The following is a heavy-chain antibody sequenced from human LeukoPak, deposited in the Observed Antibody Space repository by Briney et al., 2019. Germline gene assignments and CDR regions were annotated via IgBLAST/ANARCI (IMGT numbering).Heavy chain of an antibody. CDR2: IGSSSSTI. Sequence: GGSLRLSCAASGFTFSSYSMNWVRQAPGKGLEWVSYIGSSSSTIYYADSVKGRFTIPRDNAKNSLYLQMNSLRAEDTALYYCAKDLGYGSGSYILDYWGQGTLVTVSS. D-gene: IGHD3-10*01. J-gene: IGHJ4*02. CDR1: GFTFSSYS. V-gene: IGHV3-48*04. CDR3: AKDLGYGSGSYILDY.